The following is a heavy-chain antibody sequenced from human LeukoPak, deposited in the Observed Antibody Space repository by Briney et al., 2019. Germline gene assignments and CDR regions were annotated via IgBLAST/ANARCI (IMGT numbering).Heavy chain of an antibody. Sequence: SETLSLTCTVSGGSISSYYWSRIRQPAGKGLEWIGRIYTSGSTNYNPSLKSRVTISVDTSKNQFSLKLSSVTAADTAVYYCARSKDILTGYCFDYWGQGTLVTVSS. V-gene: IGHV4-4*07. CDR3: ARSKDILTGYCFDY. J-gene: IGHJ4*02. CDR2: IYTSGST. D-gene: IGHD3-9*01. CDR1: GGSISSYY.